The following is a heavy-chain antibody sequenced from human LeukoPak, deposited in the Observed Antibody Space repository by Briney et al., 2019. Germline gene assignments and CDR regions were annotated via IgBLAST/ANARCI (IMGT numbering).Heavy chain of an antibody. Sequence: GGSLRLSCAASGFTFSSYGMHWVRQAPGKGLEWVAFIRYDGSNKYYADSVKGRFTISRDNSKNTLYLQMNSLRAEDTAVYYCAKDGGLYDFYMDVWGKGTTVTVSS. CDR1: GFTFSSYG. CDR2: IRYDGSNK. CDR3: AKDGGLYDFYMDV. V-gene: IGHV3-30*02. J-gene: IGHJ6*03. D-gene: IGHD5/OR15-5a*01.